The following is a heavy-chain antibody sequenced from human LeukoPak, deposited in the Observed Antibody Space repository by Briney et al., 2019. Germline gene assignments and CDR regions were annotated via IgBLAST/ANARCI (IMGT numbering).Heavy chain of an antibody. CDR2: INPSGGST. V-gene: IGHV1-46*01. CDR3: ARDQPNGWLRYFDY. J-gene: IGHJ4*02. CDR1: GYTFTSYY. Sequence: SVKVSCKASGYTFTSYYMHWVRQAPGQGLEWMGMINPSGGSTSYAQKFQGRVTITRDTSTTTVYMELSSLRSEDTAVYYCARDQPNGWLRYFDYWGQGTLVTVSS. D-gene: IGHD5-12*01.